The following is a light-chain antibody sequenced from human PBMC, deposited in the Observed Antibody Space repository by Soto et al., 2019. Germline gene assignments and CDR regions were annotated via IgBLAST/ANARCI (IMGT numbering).Light chain of an antibody. CDR3: CSYAGSYTYVV. Sequence: QSALTQPRSVSGSPGQSVTISCTGTSSDVGGYNYVSWYQQHPGKAPKLMIYDVSKRPSGVPDRFSGSKSGNTASLTISGLQEEDDAAYYCCSYAGSYTYVVFGGGTKLTVL. CDR2: DVS. CDR1: SSDVGGYNY. J-gene: IGLJ2*01. V-gene: IGLV2-11*01.